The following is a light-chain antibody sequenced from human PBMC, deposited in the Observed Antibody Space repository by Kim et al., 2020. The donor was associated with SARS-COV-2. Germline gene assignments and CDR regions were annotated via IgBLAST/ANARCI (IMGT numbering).Light chain of an antibody. CDR3: VSYIGSIAWV. CDR2: GVS. Sequence: ITISCPGPSKDIGGYNHVSCYQQHAAKAPTLIIYGVSKRPSGVSNRYSGSKSGNTATLTISGLQAEDEADYYCVSYIGSIAWVFGGGTQLTVL. V-gene: IGLV2-14*03. CDR1: SKDIGGYNH. J-gene: IGLJ3*02.